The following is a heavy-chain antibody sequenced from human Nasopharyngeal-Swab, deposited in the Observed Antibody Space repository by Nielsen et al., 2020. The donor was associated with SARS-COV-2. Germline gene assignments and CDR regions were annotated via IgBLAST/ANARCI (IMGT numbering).Heavy chain of an antibody. Sequence: SGPTLVKPTQTLTLTCPFSGFSLSTSGMCVSWIRQPPGKALEWLALIDWDDDKYYSTSLKTRLTISKDTSKNQVVLTMTNMDPVDTATYYCARSTSSIAVAVNFDYWGQGTLVTVSS. D-gene: IGHD6-19*01. CDR1: GFSLSTSGMC. CDR2: IDWDDDK. V-gene: IGHV2-70*01. J-gene: IGHJ4*02. CDR3: ARSTSSIAVAVNFDY.